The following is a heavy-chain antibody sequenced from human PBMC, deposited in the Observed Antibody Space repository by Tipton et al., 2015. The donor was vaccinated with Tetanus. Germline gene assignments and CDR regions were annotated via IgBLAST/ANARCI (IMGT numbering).Heavy chain of an antibody. J-gene: IGHJ5*02. CDR3: AKSADNWFDP. CDR1: GGSISSGTYY. V-gene: IGHV4-39*01. Sequence: TLSLTCTVSGGSISSGTYYWGWIRQPPGKGLEWVGSVYYNGSPYYDPSLKSRVTISVDTSKNQFSLKLTSVTAADMAFYFCAKSADNWFDPWGQGTLVTVSS. D-gene: IGHD4/OR15-4a*01. CDR2: VYYNGSP.